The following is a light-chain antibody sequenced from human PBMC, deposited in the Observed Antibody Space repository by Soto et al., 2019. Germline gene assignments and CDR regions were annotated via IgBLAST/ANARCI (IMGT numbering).Light chain of an antibody. CDR3: SSYTNTNTYIL. Sequence: QSALTQPASVSGTPGQSITISCTGSISDIGGDNYVSWYQQFPGKAPRLIIFEVHDRPSGGSDRFSASKSGNTASLTISGLQAEDEADYYCSSYTNTNTYILFGGGTKLTVL. CDR1: ISDIGGDNY. CDR2: EVH. V-gene: IGLV2-14*01. J-gene: IGLJ2*01.